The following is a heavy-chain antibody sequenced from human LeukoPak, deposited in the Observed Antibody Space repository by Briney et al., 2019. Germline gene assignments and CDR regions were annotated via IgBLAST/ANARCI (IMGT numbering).Heavy chain of an antibody. D-gene: IGHD6-19*01. CDR1: GGSISSYY. V-gene: IGHV4-59*01. Sequence: TSETLSLTCTVSGGSISSYYWSWIRQPPGKGLEWIGYIYYSGSTNYNPSLKSRVTISVDTSKNQFSLKLSSVTAADTAVYYCARAYSSGWYQAPLIDYWGQGTLVTVSS. CDR2: IYYSGST. CDR3: ARAYSSGWYQAPLIDY. J-gene: IGHJ4*02.